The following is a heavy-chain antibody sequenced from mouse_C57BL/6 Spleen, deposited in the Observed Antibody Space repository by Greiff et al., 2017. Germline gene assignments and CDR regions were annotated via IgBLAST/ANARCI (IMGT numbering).Heavy chain of an antibody. Sequence: VQLQQSGTVLARPGASVKMSCKTSGYTFTSYWMHWVKQRPGQGLEWIGAIYPGNSDTSYNQKFKGKAKLTAVTSASTAYMELSSLTNEDSAVYYCTRSGNYYGSSLYYAMDYWGQGTSVTVSS. CDR1: GYTFTSYW. D-gene: IGHD1-1*01. CDR3: TRSGNYYGSSLYYAMDY. V-gene: IGHV1-5*01. J-gene: IGHJ4*01. CDR2: IYPGNSDT.